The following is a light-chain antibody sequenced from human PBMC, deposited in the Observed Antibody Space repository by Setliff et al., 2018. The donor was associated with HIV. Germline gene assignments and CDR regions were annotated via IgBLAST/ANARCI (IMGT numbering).Light chain of an antibody. CDR2: QAT. J-gene: IGLJ1*01. CDR1: SSDVGGYNY. CDR3: CSNTGSNTYV. Sequence: QSVLTQPASASGSPGQSVTISCTGTSSDVGGYNYVSWYQQHPGKAPKLMIYQATKRPSGVSNRFSGSKSGNTASLTISGLQAEDEADYYCCSNTGSNTYVFGSGTKVTVL. V-gene: IGLV2-8*01.